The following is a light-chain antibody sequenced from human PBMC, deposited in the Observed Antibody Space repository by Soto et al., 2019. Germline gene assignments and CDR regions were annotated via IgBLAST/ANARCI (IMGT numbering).Light chain of an antibody. J-gene: IGKJ5*01. Sequence: PWHRATLSCRASQSVSNSLVWYQHKPGQAPRFLIYDASKRATGTPARFSGSGSGTDFTLTISSLEPEDFAVYYCQQRKSWPAITFGQGTRLEIK. CDR3: QQRKSWPAIT. CDR2: DAS. CDR1: QSVSNS. V-gene: IGKV3-11*01.